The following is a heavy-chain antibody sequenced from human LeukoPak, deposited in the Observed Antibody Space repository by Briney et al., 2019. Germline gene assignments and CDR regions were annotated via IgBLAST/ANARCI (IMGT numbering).Heavy chain of an antibody. J-gene: IGHJ4*02. CDR2: IYYSGST. Sequence: PSETLSLTCTVXXGSIISYYWSWIRQPPGKGLEWIGYIYYSGSTNYNPSLKSRVTISVDTSKNQFSLKLSSVTAADTAVYSCARVAQAVDSWGQGTLVTVSS. V-gene: IGHV4-59*01. CDR1: XGSIISYY. CDR3: ARVAQAVDS.